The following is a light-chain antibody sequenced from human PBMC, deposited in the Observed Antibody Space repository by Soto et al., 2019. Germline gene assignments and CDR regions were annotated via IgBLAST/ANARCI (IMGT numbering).Light chain of an antibody. V-gene: IGKV1-5*03. Sequence: DIQMTQSPSTLSASVGDRVTMTCRASQSISSWLAWYQQKPGKAPKPLIYKASSLESGVPSRFSGSGSGTEFTLTISSLQPDDFATYYCQQYDDYSQYTFGQGTKLEIK. CDR1: QSISSW. CDR3: QQYDDYSQYT. J-gene: IGKJ2*01. CDR2: KAS.